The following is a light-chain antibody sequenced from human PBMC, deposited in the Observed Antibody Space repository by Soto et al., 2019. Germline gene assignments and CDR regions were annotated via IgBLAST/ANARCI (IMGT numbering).Light chain of an antibody. V-gene: IGKV3-20*01. J-gene: IGKJ1*01. CDR1: QSVSSSY. Sequence: EIVLTQSPGTLSLSPGERATLSCRASQSVSSSYLAWYQQKPGQAPRLLIHVASSRDTRIPDRFSGSGSETALTLTLSRMEPEDFAVYYRQQYGNSRPWTFGQGTKVEIK. CDR3: QQYGNSRPWT. CDR2: VAS.